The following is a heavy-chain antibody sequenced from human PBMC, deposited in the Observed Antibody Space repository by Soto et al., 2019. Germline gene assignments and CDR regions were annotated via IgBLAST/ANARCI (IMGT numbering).Heavy chain of an antibody. D-gene: IGHD4-17*01. V-gene: IGHV3-21*01. Sequence: EVQLVESGGGLVKPGGSLRLSCAASGFIFSSYTTTWVRQAPGKGLEWVSSISSSSSNIEYADSVKGRFSVSRDNANNSLFLQINSLRAEDTAVYYCAREDYAGASPRFDYWGLGALVTVSS. CDR1: GFIFSSYT. CDR2: ISSSSSNI. J-gene: IGHJ4*02. CDR3: AREDYAGASPRFDY.